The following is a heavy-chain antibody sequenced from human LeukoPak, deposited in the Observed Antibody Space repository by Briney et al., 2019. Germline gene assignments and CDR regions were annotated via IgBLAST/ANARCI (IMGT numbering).Heavy chain of an antibody. V-gene: IGHV4-59*01. Sequence: SETLSLTCTVSGGSISSFYWSWIRQPPGKGLDWIGDIYYVWNTNYNPSLKSRVTISVDTSKNQFSLTLTSVTAADTAVYYCARADYYYYGMDVRGQGTTVTVSS. CDR3: ARADYYYYGMDV. CDR2: IYYVWNT. CDR1: GGSISSFY. D-gene: IGHD6-19*01. J-gene: IGHJ6*02.